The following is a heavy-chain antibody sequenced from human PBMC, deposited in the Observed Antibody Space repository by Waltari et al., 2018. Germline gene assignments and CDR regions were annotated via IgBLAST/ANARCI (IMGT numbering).Heavy chain of an antibody. V-gene: IGHV3-72*01. CDR3: AKSGFWYDDGFDY. J-gene: IGHJ4*02. CDR2: TKNKANSYAP. Sequence: EVQLVESGGGLVQPGGSLRLSCAASGFTFSDYYMDCVRQAPGKGLEWVGRTKNKANSYAPEYAASVKDRFIISRDDSTNSQYLQMNSLKTEDTAVYYCAKSGFWYDDGFDYWGQGTLVTVSS. D-gene: IGHD2-2*03. CDR1: GFTFSDYY.